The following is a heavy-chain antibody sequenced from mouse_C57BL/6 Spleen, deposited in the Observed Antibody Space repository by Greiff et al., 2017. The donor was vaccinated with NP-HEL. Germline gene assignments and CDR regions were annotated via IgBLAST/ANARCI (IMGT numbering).Heavy chain of an antibody. V-gene: IGHV1-26*01. Sequence: EVQLQQSGPELVKPGASVKISCKASGYTFTDYYMNWVKQSPGKSLEWIGDINPNNGGTSYNQKFKGKATLTVDKSSSTAYMELRSLTSEDSAVYYCARGAPYFDVWGTGTTVTVSS. CDR2: INPNNGGT. CDR3: ARGAPYFDV. CDR1: GYTFTDYY. J-gene: IGHJ1*03.